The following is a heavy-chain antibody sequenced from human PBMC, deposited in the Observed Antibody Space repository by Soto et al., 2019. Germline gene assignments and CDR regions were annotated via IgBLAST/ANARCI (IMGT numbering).Heavy chain of an antibody. CDR2: INPDSGAT. J-gene: IGHJ4*02. V-gene: IGHV1-2*02. D-gene: IGHD2-8*02. CDR3: ARGDYGTGGYPFPYFDY. Sequence: GASVKVSCKASGYSFTGYYIHWVRQAPGQGLEWMGWINPDSGATNYAQNFQGRGTLTSDTSISTASMDLTSLTSDDTAVYYCARGDYGTGGYPFPYFDYWGQGTLVTVSS. CDR1: GYSFTGYY.